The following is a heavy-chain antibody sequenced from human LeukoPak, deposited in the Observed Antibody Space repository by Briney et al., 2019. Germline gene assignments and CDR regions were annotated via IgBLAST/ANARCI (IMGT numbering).Heavy chain of an antibody. D-gene: IGHD2-15*01. J-gene: IGHJ4*02. CDR1: RFTFSTYA. CDR3: ARGAYPNSWYLDY. CDR2: ISYDGNNE. V-gene: IGHV3-30*04. Sequence: PGGSLRLSCAASRFTFSTYAMHWVRQAPGKGLEWVAVISYDGNNEYYADSVKGRFTISRDNSKNTLYLQMNSLRVEDTAVYYCARGAYPNSWYLDYWGQGSLVTISS.